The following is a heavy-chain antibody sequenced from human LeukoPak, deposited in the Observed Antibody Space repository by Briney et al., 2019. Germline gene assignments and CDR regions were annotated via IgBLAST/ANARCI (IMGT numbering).Heavy chain of an antibody. CDR2: NSAYNGNT. V-gene: IGHV1-18*01. J-gene: IGHJ3*02. D-gene: IGHD2-2*02. Sequence: ASVKVSCKASGYTFTSYGISWVRQAPGQGLEWMGWNSAYNGNTNYAQKLQGRVTMTTDTSTSTAYMELRSLRSDDAAVYYCARDISVVVVPAAIRDYAFDIWGQGTMVTVSS. CDR1: GYTFTSYG. CDR3: ARDISVVVVPAAIRDYAFDI.